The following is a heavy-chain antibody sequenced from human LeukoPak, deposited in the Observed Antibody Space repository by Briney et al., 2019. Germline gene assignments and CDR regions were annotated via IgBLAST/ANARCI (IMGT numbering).Heavy chain of an antibody. V-gene: IGHV3-23*01. J-gene: IGHJ4*02. D-gene: IGHD3-22*01. CDR1: GFTFSSYA. CDR2: ISGSSGST. Sequence: GGSLRLSCAASGFTFSSYAMSWVRQAPGKGLEWVSAISGSSGSTYYADSVKGRFTISRDNSKNTLYLQMNSLRAEDTAVYYCAKDPGLSSGYCYWGQGTLVTVSS. CDR3: AKDPGLSSGYCY.